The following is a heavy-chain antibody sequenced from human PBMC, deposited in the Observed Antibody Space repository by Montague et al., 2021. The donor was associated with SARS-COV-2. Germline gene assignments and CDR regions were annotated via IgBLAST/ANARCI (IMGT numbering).Heavy chain of an antibody. V-gene: IGHV4-31*03. J-gene: IGHJ5*02. Sequence: TLSLTCTVSGGSISSGGYYWSWIRPHPGKGLEWIGYIYYSGSTYYNPSLKSRLTISVDTSKNRFSLKLSSVTAADTAMYYCASARVVVPTTRNWFDPWGQGTLVTVSS. CDR2: IYYSGST. D-gene: IGHD2-2*01. CDR1: GGSISSGGYY. CDR3: ASARVVVPTTRNWFDP.